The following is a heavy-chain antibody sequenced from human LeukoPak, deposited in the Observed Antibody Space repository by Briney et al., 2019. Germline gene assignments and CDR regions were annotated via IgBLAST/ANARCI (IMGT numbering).Heavy chain of an antibody. J-gene: IGHJ4*02. V-gene: IGHV3-30*02. CDR1: GFTFSSYG. D-gene: IGHD4-17*01. CDR3: ARDGYGDIPLDY. Sequence: GGSLRLSCAASGFTFSSYGMHWIRQAPGKGLEWVAFIRSDGSIIYNADSVKGRFTISRDNSKNTLYLQMNSLRAEDTAVYYCARDGYGDIPLDYWGQGTLVTVSS. CDR2: IRSDGSII.